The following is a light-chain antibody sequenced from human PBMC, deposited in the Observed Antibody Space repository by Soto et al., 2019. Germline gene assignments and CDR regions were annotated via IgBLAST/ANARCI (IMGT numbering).Light chain of an antibody. V-gene: IGKV3-20*01. CDR2: DAS. J-gene: IGKJ1*01. Sequence: EIVVKQSPATLSLTHGERATLSCRASQSVSSYLAWYQQKPGQAPRLLIYDASNRATGIPDRFSGSGSGTDFTLTISRLEPEDFAVYFCQQYGSSPTTFGQGTKVDIK. CDR3: QQYGSSPTT. CDR1: QSVSSY.